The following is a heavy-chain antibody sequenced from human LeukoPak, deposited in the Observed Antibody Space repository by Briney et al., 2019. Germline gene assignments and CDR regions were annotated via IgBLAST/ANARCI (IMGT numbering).Heavy chain of an antibody. CDR1: GGSISSGDYY. Sequence: SETLSLTCTVSGGSISSGDYYWSWIRQPPGKGLEWIGYIYYSGSTYYNPSLKSRVTISVDTSKNQFSLKLSSVTAADTAVYYCARLHRIRGVNTIDYWGQGTLVTVSS. J-gene: IGHJ4*02. CDR2: IYYSGST. CDR3: ARLHRIRGVNTIDY. V-gene: IGHV4-30-4*08. D-gene: IGHD3-10*01.